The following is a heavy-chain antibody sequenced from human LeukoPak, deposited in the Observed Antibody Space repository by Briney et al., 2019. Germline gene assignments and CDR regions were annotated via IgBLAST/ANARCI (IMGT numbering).Heavy chain of an antibody. J-gene: IGHJ4*02. CDR1: GFIFNNHG. V-gene: IGHV3-48*04. CDR3: ARMNYVSSGWGAPFDD. CDR2: ISPSSSRI. Sequence: PGGSLRLSCVGSGFIFNNHGMNWVRQAPGKGLEWVSYISPSSSRIDYAASVRGRFTISRDNAKSSLYLQMNSLSTDDTAVYYCARMNYVSSGWGAPFDDWGQGTLVTVSS. D-gene: IGHD1-7*01.